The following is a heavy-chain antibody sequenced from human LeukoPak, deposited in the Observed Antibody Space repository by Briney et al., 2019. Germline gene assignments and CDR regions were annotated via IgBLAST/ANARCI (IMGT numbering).Heavy chain of an antibody. CDR3: AGAYPMVRGVPAYYYYYYMDV. J-gene: IGHJ6*03. CDR2: ISYDGSNK. Sequence: GRSLRLSCAASGFTFSSYAMHWVRQAPGKGLEWVAVISYDGSNKYYADSVKGRFTISRDNSKNTLSLQMSSLRAVDTAVYYCAGAYPMVRGVPAYYYYYYMDVWGKGTTVIVSS. D-gene: IGHD3-10*01. CDR1: GFTFSSYA. V-gene: IGHV3-30*15.